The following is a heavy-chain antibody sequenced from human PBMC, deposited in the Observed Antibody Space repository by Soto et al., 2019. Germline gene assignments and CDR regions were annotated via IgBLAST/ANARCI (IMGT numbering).Heavy chain of an antibody. Sequence: QVQLVESGGGVVQPGRSLRLSCAASGFTFSSYTMHWVRQAPGKGLEWVAVISYDVNIQYFADSVKGRFTISRDKSKNTLFLQMNSLRAEDTAVYYCARTYSSGLGFDYWGQGTLVTVSS. D-gene: IGHD6-19*01. CDR2: ISYDVNIQ. J-gene: IGHJ4*02. V-gene: IGHV3-30-3*01. CDR3: ARTYSSGLGFDY. CDR1: GFTFSSYT.